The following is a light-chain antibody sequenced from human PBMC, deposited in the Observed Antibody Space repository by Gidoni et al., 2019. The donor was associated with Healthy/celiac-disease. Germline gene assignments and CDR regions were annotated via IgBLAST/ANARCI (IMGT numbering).Light chain of an antibody. CDR1: SSDVGGYND. CDR3: CSYAGSYPWV. Sequence: QSALTQPRSVSGCPELSVTISCTGTSSDVGGYNDVAWYQQHPGKAPKLMIYDVSKRPSGVPDRFSGSKSGNTASLTISGLQAEDEADYYCCSYAGSYPWVFGGGTKLTVL. V-gene: IGLV2-11*01. CDR2: DVS. J-gene: IGLJ3*02.